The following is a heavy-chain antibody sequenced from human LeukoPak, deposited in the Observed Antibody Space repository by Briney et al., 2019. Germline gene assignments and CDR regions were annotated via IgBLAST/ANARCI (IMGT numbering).Heavy chain of an antibody. CDR2: INHSGST. CDR3: ARYGYYDFSPDAFDI. CDR1: GGSFSGYY. Sequence: SETLSLTCAVYGGSFSGYYWSWIRQPPGKGLEWIGEINHSGSTNYNPSLKSRVTISVDTSKNQFSLKLSSVTAADTAVYYCARYGYYDFSPDAFDIWGQGTMVTVSS. D-gene: IGHD3-3*01. V-gene: IGHV4-34*01. J-gene: IGHJ3*02.